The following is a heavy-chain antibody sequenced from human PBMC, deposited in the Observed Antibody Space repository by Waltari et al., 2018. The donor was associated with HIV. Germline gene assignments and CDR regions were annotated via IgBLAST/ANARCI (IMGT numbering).Heavy chain of an antibody. J-gene: IGHJ4*02. CDR2: LNPTSGVT. Sequence: QVQLVQSGAEVKKPGASVKVSCKASGYTFTGYYMHWVRLDPGKGLEWMGWLNPTSGVTQYSHKFQCRVPMPRHTSISTSYIELSSLRSDDTAVYYCARGGGYFDSIVSDYWGQGTLVAVSS. CDR3: ARGGGYFDSIVSDY. V-gene: IGHV1-2*07. CDR1: GYTFTGYY. D-gene: IGHD3-22*01.